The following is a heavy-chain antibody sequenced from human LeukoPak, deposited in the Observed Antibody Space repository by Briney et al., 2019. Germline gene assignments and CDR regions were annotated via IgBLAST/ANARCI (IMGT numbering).Heavy chain of an antibody. CDR2: IRYDGSKK. V-gene: IGHV3-30*02. D-gene: IGHD4-11*01. J-gene: IGHJ4*02. Sequence: PGGSLRLSCAASGFTFSSYGMHWVRQAPGKGLKWVAFIRYDGSKKYYADSVKGRFTISRDNSKNTLYLQMNSLRAEDTAVYYCANGSPYSLLDYWGQGTLVTVSS. CDR3: ANGSPYSLLDY. CDR1: GFTFSSYG.